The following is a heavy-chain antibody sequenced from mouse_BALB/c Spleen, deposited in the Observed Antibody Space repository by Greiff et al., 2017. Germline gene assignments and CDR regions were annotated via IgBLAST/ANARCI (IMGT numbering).Heavy chain of an antibody. J-gene: IGHJ2*01. Sequence: EVKLMESGGGLVKPGGSLKLSCAASGFAFSSYDMSWVRQTPEKRLEWVAYISSGGGSTYYPDTVKGRFTISRDNAKNTLYLQMSSLKSEDTAMYYCAKLLRKIYYFDYWGQGTTLTVSS. CDR3: AKLLRKIYYFDY. CDR1: GFAFSSYD. D-gene: IGHD1-1*01. V-gene: IGHV5-12-1*01. CDR2: ISSGGGST.